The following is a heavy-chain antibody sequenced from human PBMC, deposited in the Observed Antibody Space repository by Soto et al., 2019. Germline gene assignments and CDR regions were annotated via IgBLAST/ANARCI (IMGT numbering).Heavy chain of an antibody. D-gene: IGHD3-22*01. CDR2: IYYSGST. J-gene: IGHJ4*02. CDR1: GGSISSGGYY. V-gene: IGHV4-31*03. Sequence: QVQLQESGPGLVKPSQTLSLTCTVSGGSISSGGYYWSWIRQHPGKGLEWIGYIYYSGSTYYNPSLKSRVTISVDTSKNQFSLKLSSVTAADTAVYYCAASYYYDSSGYYRFDYWGQGTLVTVSS. CDR3: AASYYYDSSGYYRFDY.